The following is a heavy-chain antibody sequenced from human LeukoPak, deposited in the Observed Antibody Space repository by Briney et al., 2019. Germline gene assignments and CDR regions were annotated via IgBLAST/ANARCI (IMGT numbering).Heavy chain of an antibody. CDR3: ARLYCGVGICYSYYMDV. CDR1: GFTFSSYG. V-gene: IGHV3-33*01. D-gene: IGHD2-21*01. J-gene: IGHJ6*03. Sequence: GGSLRLSCAASGFTFSSYGMHWVRQAPGKGLEWVAVIWYDGSNKYYADSAKGRFTISRDNAKNSLYLQMNSLRAEDTAVYYCARLYCGVGICYSYYMDVWGKGTTVTVSS. CDR2: IWYDGSNK.